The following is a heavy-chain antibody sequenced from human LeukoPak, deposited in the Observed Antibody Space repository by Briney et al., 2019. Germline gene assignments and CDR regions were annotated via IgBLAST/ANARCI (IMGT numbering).Heavy chain of an antibody. J-gene: IGHJ4*02. D-gene: IGHD3-10*01. CDR2: MSVSSGLI. Sequence: GGSLRLSCAASGFTFSFYSMSWVRQAPGKGLEWVSSMSVSSGLIYYADSVKGRFTVSRDNAKNSLYLQMNSLRAEDTAVYYCAREFGGSASGAGYWGQGTLVTVSS. CDR1: GFTFSFYS. CDR3: AREFGGSASGAGY. V-gene: IGHV3-21*01.